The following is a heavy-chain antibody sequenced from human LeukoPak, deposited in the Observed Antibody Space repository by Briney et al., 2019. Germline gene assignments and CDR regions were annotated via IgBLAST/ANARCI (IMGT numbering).Heavy chain of an antibody. CDR2: ISGSGGST. Sequence: GRALRLSCAASGFIFRSYAMSWVRQAPGKGLEWVSTISGSGGSTYYADSVKGRFTISRDNSKNTLYLQVNSLRAEDTAVYYCAKDPRYSDYVNWFDPWGQGTLVTVSS. CDR1: GFIFRSYA. D-gene: IGHD4-11*01. J-gene: IGHJ5*02. V-gene: IGHV3-23*01. CDR3: AKDPRYSDYVNWFDP.